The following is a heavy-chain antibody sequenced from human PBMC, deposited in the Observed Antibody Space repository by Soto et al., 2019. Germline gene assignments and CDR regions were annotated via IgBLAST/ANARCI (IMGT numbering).Heavy chain of an antibody. D-gene: IGHD6-13*01. CDR2: ISTDNGKT. CDR1: GYTFSTYP. CDR3: ARDRVEAALGTFDQ. Sequence: QVQLVQSAAEVKKPGASVKVSCKTSGYTFSTYPISWVRQAPGQGLEWVGWISTDNGKTNYGQNFQGRVTITTDTSTSTAYLGLRNLRSDDTAVYYCARDRVEAALGTFDQWGQGTLVTVSS. J-gene: IGHJ4*02. V-gene: IGHV1-18*01.